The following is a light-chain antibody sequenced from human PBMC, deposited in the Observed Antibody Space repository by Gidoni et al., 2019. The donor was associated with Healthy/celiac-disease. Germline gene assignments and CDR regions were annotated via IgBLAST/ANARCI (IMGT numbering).Light chain of an antibody. CDR2: DAS. CDR1: NIGSKS. J-gene: IGLJ2*01. V-gene: IGLV3-21*03. CDR3: QVWDSSSDHVV. Sequence: SYVLTQPPSVSVAPGKTASITCGGNNIGSKSVHWYQQKQGQAPVLVVYDASDRPSGIPERFSGSNSGNTATLTISRVEAGDEADYYCQVWDSSSDHVVFGGGTKLTVL.